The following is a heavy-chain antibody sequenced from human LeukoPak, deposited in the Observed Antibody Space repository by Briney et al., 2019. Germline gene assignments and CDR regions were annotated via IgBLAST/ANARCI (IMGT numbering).Heavy chain of an antibody. CDR1: GYTLTELS. Sequence: ASVEVSCKVSGYTLTELSMHWVRQAPGKGLEWMGGFDPEDGETIYAQKFQGRVTMTEDTSTDTAYMELSSLRSEDTAVYYCATVGYCSGGSCYDYWGQGTLVTVSS. CDR3: ATVGYCSGGSCYDY. V-gene: IGHV1-24*01. J-gene: IGHJ4*02. D-gene: IGHD2-15*01. CDR2: FDPEDGET.